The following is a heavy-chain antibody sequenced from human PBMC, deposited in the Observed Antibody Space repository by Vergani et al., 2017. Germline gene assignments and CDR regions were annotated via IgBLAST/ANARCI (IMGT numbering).Heavy chain of an antibody. J-gene: IGHJ3*02. CDR2: IRSKAYGQAT. CDR1: GFTFGYYA. V-gene: IGHV3-49*03. D-gene: IGHD3-10*01. CDR3: VRDQVTMLRGSDALDI. Sequence: EVQLVESGGDLVQPGRSLRLSCTASGFTFGYYAMDWFRQAPGQGLEWVGGIRSKAYGQATIYAASVEGRFTIPRDDSKSIAYLQMNNLQTEDTGMYYCVRDQVTMLRGSDALDIWGQGTMVTVSS.